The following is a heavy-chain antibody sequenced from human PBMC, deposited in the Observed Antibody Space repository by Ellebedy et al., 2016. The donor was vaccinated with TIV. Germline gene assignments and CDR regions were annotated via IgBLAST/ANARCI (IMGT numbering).Heavy chain of an antibody. V-gene: IGHV3-30*18. CDR1: GFTFGSHV. CDR2: IADHETVQ. D-gene: IGHD3-3*02. Sequence: PGGSLRLSCAASGFTFGSHVMHWVRQVPGKGPEWVAVIADHETVQYYSYSVKGLLTISRYNSKNALWLQMNSLRFENTAVYFCAKEGAFGKWYFDLWGRGTLVTVSS. CDR3: AKEGAFGKWYFDL. J-gene: IGHJ2*01.